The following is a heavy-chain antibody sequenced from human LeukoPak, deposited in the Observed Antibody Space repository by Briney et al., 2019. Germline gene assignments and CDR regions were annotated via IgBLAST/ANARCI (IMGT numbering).Heavy chain of an antibody. J-gene: IGHJ4*02. V-gene: IGHV4-4*08. CDR1: GGSISSYY. CDR3: ARETLAGRPSLSEYYFDY. Sequence: SETLSLTCTVSGGSISSYYWSWIRQPPGKGLEWIGRIYTSGNTNYNPSLKSRVTISVDTSKNQFSLKLSSVTAADTAVYYCARETLAGRPSLSEYYFDYWGQGTLVTVSS. D-gene: IGHD6-6*01. CDR2: IYTSGNT.